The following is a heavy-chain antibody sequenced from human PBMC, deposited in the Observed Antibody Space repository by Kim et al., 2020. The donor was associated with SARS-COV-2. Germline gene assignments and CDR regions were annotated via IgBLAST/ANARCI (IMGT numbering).Heavy chain of an antibody. CDR2: IIPILGIA. V-gene: IGHV1-69*04. CDR1: GGTFSSYA. D-gene: IGHD3-10*01. Sequence: SVKVSCKASGGTFSSYAISWVRQAPGQGLEWMGRIIPILGIANYAQKFQGRVTITADNSTSTAYMELSSLRSEDTAVYYCARGLLLWFGELFRDWYFDLWGRGTLVTVSS. CDR3: ARGLLLWFGELFRDWYFDL. J-gene: IGHJ2*01.